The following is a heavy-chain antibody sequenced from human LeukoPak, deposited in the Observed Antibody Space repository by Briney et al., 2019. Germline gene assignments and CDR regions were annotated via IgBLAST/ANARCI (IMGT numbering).Heavy chain of an antibody. J-gene: IGHJ4*02. V-gene: IGHV3-9*01. Sequence: PGGSLRLSCAASGFTFDDYAMHWVRQAPGKGLEWVSGISWNSGSIGYADSVKGRFTISRDNAKYSLYLQMNSLRAEDTALYYCAKADYDSSGYYPSPLDYWGQGTLVTVSS. CDR3: AKADYDSSGYYPSPLDY. CDR2: ISWNSGSI. CDR1: GFTFDDYA. D-gene: IGHD3-22*01.